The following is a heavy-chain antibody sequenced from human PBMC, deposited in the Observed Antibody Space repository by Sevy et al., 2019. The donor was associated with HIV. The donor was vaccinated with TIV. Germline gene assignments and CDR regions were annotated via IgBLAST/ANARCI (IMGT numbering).Heavy chain of an antibody. V-gene: IGHV3-33*01. CDR2: IWYDGSNK. CDR3: ARTYYYGSGSHYYFDY. D-gene: IGHD3-10*01. J-gene: IGHJ4*02. Sequence: GGSLRLSCAASGFTFSSYGMHWVRQAPGKGLEWVAVIWYDGSNKYYADSVKGLFTISRDNSKNTLYLQMNSLRAEDTAVYYCARTYYYGSGSHYYFDYWGQGSLVTVSS. CDR1: GFTFSSYG.